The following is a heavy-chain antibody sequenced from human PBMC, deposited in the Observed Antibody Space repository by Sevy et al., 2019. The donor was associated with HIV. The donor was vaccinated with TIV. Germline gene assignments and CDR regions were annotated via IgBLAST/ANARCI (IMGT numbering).Heavy chain of an antibody. Sequence: ASVKVSCKASGYTFTGDYLHWVRQAPGQGLEWMGRVYLNSGGTNYEQKFQGRVTMTRDTSISTAYMELSRLRSDDTAVYYCARDGGGGTTNSGMDVWGQGTTVTVSS. J-gene: IGHJ6*02. CDR1: GYTFTGDY. V-gene: IGHV1-2*06. D-gene: IGHD1-7*01. CDR2: VYLNSGGT. CDR3: ARDGGGGTTNSGMDV.